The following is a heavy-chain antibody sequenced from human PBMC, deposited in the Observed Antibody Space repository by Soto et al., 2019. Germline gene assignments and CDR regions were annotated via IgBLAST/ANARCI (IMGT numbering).Heavy chain of an antibody. V-gene: IGHV4-61*01. CDR2: IYKREIT. J-gene: IGHJ6*02. Sequence: SETLILTCIVSRYSDSSDSYYWSCIRQPPGKALEWIGYIYKREITNYNPSLKSRVTISEDTSKNQFSLNLISVTAEDTPIYYCARAPPLAAVAGIGYYFGLDVWGQGTTVT. CDR1: RYSDSSDSYY. CDR3: ARAPPLAAVAGIGYYFGLDV. D-gene: IGHD6-19*01.